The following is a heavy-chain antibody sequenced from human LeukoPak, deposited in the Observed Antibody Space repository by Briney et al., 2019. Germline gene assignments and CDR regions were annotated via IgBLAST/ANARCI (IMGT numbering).Heavy chain of an antibody. CDR3: ARVIAARREEYYYYYMDV. J-gene: IGHJ6*03. D-gene: IGHD6-6*01. Sequence: ASVKVSCKASGYTFTSYDINWVRQATGQGLEWMGWMNPNSGNTGYAQKFQGRVTMTRNTSISTAYMELSSLRSEGTAVYYCARVIAARREEYYYYYMDVWGKGTTVTVSS. CDR2: MNPNSGNT. CDR1: GYTFTSYD. V-gene: IGHV1-8*01.